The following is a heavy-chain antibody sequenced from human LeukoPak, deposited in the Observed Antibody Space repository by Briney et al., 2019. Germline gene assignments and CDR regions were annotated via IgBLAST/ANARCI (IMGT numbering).Heavy chain of an antibody. D-gene: IGHD6-13*01. CDR3: AKDPHKLAAAGLYYFDY. CDR1: GFTFSSYG. J-gene: IGHJ4*02. V-gene: IGHV3-30*02. CDR2: IWYDGSNK. Sequence: GGSLRLSCAASGFTFSSYGMHWARQAPGKGLEWVAVIWYDGSNKYYADSVKGRFTISRDNSKNTVYLQMNSLRAEDTAVYYCAKDPHKLAAAGLYYFDYWGQGTLVTVSS.